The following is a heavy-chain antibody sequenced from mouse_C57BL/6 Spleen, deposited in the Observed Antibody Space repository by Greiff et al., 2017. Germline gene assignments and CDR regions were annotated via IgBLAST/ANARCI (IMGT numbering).Heavy chain of an antibody. CDR3: ARRELCGFAY. Sequence: QVRLQQPGAELVMPGASVKLSCKASGYTFTSYWMHWVKQRPGQGLEWIGEIDPSDSYTNYNQKFKGKSTLTVDKSSSTAYMQLSSLTSEDSAVYYCARRELCGFAYWGQGTLVTVSA. J-gene: IGHJ3*01. V-gene: IGHV1-69*01. D-gene: IGHD3-3*01. CDR1: GYTFTSYW. CDR2: IDPSDSYT.